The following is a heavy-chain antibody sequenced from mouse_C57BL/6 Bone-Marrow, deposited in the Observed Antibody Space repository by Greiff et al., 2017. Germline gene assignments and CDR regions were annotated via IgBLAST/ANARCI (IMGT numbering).Heavy chain of an antibody. Sequence: QVQLQQPGAELVKPGASVKLSCKASGYTFTSYWMHWVKQRPGQGLERIGMIHPNSGSPNYNEKFKSKATLTVDKSSSTAYMQLSSLTSEDAAVYYCAGDLYYGNPFAYWGQGTLVTVSA. CDR1: GYTFTSYW. V-gene: IGHV1-64*01. CDR3: AGDLYYGNPFAY. CDR2: IHPNSGSP. D-gene: IGHD2-1*01. J-gene: IGHJ3*01.